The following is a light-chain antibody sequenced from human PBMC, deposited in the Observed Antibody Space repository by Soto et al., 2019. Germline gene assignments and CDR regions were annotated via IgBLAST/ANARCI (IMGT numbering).Light chain of an antibody. CDR3: QSYDSSLIVSKV. V-gene: IGLV1-40*01. CDR2: GNS. Sequence: QSALTQPPSVSGAPGQRVTISCTGSSSNIGAGYDVHWYQQLPGTAPKLLIYGNSNRPSGVPDRFSGSKSGTSASLAITGLQAEDEADYYCQSYDSSLIVSKVFGSGTKVTVL. CDR1: SSNIGAGYD. J-gene: IGLJ1*01.